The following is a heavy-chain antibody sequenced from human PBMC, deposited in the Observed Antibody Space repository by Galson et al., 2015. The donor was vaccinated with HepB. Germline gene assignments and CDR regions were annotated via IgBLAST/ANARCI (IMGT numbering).Heavy chain of an antibody. CDR2: IWYDGSQK. D-gene: IGHD5-24*01. CDR3: ARETWLPRPHYGLDI. Sequence: SLRLSCAASGFTFSNYGMHWVRQAPGKGLEWVAVIWYDGSQKYYGDSVKGRFAISRDNSKDTVYLRMSSLRAADTAIYYCARETWLPRPHYGLDIWGQGTTVTVSS. J-gene: IGHJ6*02. CDR1: GFTFSNYG. V-gene: IGHV3-33*01.